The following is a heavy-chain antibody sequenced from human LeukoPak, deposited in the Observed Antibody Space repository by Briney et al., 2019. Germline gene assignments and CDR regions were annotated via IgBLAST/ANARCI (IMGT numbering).Heavy chain of an antibody. Sequence: EASVKVSCKVSGYTLTELSMHWVRQAPGKGLEWMGGFDPEDGETIYAQKFQGRVTMTEDTSTDTAYMELSSLRSEDTAVYYCAHAELADMITFGGVIVVPRQVWFDPWGQGTLVTVSS. CDR2: FDPEDGET. D-gene: IGHD3-16*02. J-gene: IGHJ5*02. CDR3: AHAELADMITFGGVIVVPRQVWFDP. V-gene: IGHV1-24*01. CDR1: GYTLTELS.